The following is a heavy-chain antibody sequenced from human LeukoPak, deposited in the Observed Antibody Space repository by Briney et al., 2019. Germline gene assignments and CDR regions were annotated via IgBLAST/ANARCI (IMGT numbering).Heavy chain of an antibody. J-gene: IGHJ4*02. CDR2: ISGSGENT. CDR3: AKDLTSWNY. Sequence: GGSLRLSCAASGFTFSSYGITWVRQAPGKGLEWVSAISGSGENTYYADSVKGRFIISRDNSKNTLYLQMNSLRAEDTALYYCAKDLTSWNYWGQGTLVTVSS. D-gene: IGHD2-2*01. CDR1: GFTFSSYG. V-gene: IGHV3-23*01.